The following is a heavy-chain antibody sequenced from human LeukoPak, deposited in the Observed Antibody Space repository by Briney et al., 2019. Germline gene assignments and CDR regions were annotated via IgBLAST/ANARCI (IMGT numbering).Heavy chain of an antibody. Sequence: PSETLSLTCNVSGGSISSYYWIWIRQPPGKGLEWIGYISYSGSTYYNPSLKSRVTISVDTSRNQLSLQLSSVTAADTAAYYCARHKNYGSGRRVDPWGQGTLVTVSS. CDR2: ISYSGST. D-gene: IGHD3-10*01. V-gene: IGHV4-59*08. J-gene: IGHJ5*02. CDR1: GGSISSYY. CDR3: ARHKNYGSGRRVDP.